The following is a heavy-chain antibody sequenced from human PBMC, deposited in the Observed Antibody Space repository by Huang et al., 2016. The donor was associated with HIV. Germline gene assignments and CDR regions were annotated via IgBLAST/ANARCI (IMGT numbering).Heavy chain of an antibody. CDR3: AKVRGSGSFYNDN. CDR1: GFTFNSYA. Sequence: EVQLLESGGGLVQPGGSLRLSCAASGFTFNSYAMSWFRQAPGKGLELVSAIIGTGNTPYYADSGKGRFTISRDNARNTLYLQLNSLRPDDTAIYYCAKVRGSGSFYNDNWGQGTLVTVSS. CDR2: IIGTGNTP. V-gene: IGHV3-23*01. J-gene: IGHJ4*02. D-gene: IGHD3-10*01.